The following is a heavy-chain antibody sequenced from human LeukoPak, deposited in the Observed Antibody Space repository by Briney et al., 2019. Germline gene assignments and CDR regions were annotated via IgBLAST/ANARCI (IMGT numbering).Heavy chain of an antibody. J-gene: IGHJ4*02. D-gene: IGHD1-26*01. Sequence: ASVKVSCKVSGYTLTELSMHWVRQAPGKGLEWMGGFDPEDGETIYAQKFQGRVTMTEDTSTDTAYMELSSLRSEDTAVYYCATVPSSSVGATPWGYWGQGTPVTVSS. CDR2: FDPEDGET. CDR3: ATVPSSSVGATPWGY. V-gene: IGHV1-24*01. CDR1: GYTLTELS.